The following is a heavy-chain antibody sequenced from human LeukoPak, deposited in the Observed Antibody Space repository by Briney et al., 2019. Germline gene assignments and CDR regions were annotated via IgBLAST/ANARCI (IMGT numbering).Heavy chain of an antibody. CDR3: ARVRWLQNVDY. CDR2: ISHRVSDV. CDR1: GFTFSDYY. D-gene: IGHD5-24*01. V-gene: IGHV3-11*04. Sequence: SGGSLRLSCAASGFTFSDYYMSWVRQAPGKGLEWISYISHRVSDVEYADSVKGRFTISRDNAKNSLYLQMNSLRAEDTAVYYCARVRWLQNVDYWGQGTLVTVSS. J-gene: IGHJ4*02.